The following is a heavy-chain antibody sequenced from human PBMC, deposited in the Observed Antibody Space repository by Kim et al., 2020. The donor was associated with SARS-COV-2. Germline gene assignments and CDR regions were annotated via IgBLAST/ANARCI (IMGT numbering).Heavy chain of an antibody. V-gene: IGHV1-3*01. Sequence: KTMFSQKFQGRVTISRDTAASTDYMELNSLTTEDTAFYYCARDMNPTVYDYWGQGTLVTVSS. J-gene: IGHJ4*02. D-gene: IGHD4-4*01. CDR2: KT. CDR3: ARDMNPTVYDY.